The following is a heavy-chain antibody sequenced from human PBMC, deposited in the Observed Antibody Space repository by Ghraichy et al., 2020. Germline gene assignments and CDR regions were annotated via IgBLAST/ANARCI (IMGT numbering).Heavy chain of an antibody. CDR3: AKQRTTFGDYILDV. Sequence: GSLRLSCAASGFTFSSYGMHWVRQAPGKGLEWVAVISKDGSDKNYVDSVKGRCTISRDNSKKIIYLEMKSLRAEDTAVYYCAKQRTTFGDYILDVWGQGTTVTVSS. CDR1: GFTFSSYG. D-gene: IGHD3-3*01. V-gene: IGHV3-30*18. CDR2: ISKDGSDK. J-gene: IGHJ6*02.